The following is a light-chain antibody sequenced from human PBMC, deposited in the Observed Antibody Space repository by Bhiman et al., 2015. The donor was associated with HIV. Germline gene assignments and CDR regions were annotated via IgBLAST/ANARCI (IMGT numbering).Light chain of an antibody. CDR1: SSDIGGSDS. Sequence: QSALTQPASVSGSPGQSITISCSGTSSDIGGSDSVSWYQHHPGKAPKLIIYDVSKWPAGVSSRFSGSKSGNTASLAISGLQAEDEADYYCSSYTASGTLVFGGGTRVTVL. V-gene: IGLV2-14*03. J-gene: IGLJ3*02. CDR3: SSYTASGTLV. CDR2: DVS.